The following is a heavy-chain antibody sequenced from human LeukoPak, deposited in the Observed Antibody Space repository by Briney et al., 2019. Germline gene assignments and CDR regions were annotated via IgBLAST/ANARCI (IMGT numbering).Heavy chain of an antibody. CDR3: ARDSRVGSGRYDYYYYGMDV. J-gene: IGHJ6*02. CDR1: GGSISSYY. V-gene: IGHV4-59*01. D-gene: IGHD6-19*01. CDR2: IYYSGST. Sequence: SETLSLTCTVSGGSISSYYWSWIRQPPGKGLEWIGYIYYSGSTNYNPSLKSRVTISVDTSKNQFSLKLSSVTAADTAVYYCARDSRVGSGRYDYYYYGMDVWGQGTTVTVSS.